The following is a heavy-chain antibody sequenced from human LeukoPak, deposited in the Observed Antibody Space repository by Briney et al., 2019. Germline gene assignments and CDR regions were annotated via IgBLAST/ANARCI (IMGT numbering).Heavy chain of an antibody. Sequence: QSGGSLRLSCAASGFTFSSYEMNWVRQAPGKGLEWVSYISSSGSTMYYADSVKGRFTFSRDNAKNSLYLQMNSLRAEDTAVYYCARGVTVYDYAFDIWGQGTMVTVSS. CDR3: ARGVTVYDYAFDI. J-gene: IGHJ3*02. CDR2: ISSSGSTM. V-gene: IGHV3-48*03. CDR1: GFTFSSYE. D-gene: IGHD3-16*02.